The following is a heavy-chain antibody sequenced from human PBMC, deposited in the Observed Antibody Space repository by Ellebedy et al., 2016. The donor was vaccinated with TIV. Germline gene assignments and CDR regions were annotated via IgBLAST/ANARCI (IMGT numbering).Heavy chain of an antibody. Sequence: GGSLRLSCAASGFTFSSYSMNWVRQAPGKRLEWVSSISSSSGYRYYADSVKGRFTLSSDNAKNSLYLQMNSLRAEDTAVYYCARVYGDYRIDVWGQGTTVTVSS. CDR1: GFTFSSYS. V-gene: IGHV3-21*01. CDR3: ARVYGDYRIDV. D-gene: IGHD2-21*01. J-gene: IGHJ6*02. CDR2: ISSSSGYR.